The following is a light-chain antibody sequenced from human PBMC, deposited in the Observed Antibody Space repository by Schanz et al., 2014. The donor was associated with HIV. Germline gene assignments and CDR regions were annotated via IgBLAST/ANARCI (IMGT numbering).Light chain of an antibody. V-gene: IGLV1-51*01. J-gene: IGLJ2*01. CDR2: DSN. Sequence: QSVLTQPPSASGTPGQRVTISCSGSSSSIKTNTVNWFQQLPGTAPKLLIYDSNKRPSGIPDRFSGSKSGTSATLGITGLQTGDEADYYCVTWDSSLSVVVFGGGTKLTVL. CDR3: VTWDSSLSVVV. CDR1: SSSIKTNT.